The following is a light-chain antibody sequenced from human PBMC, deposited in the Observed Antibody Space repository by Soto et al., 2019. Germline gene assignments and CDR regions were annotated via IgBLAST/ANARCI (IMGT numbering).Light chain of an antibody. V-gene: IGLV2-14*01. Sequence: QSALTQPASVSGSPGQSITISCTGTSSDIAVYSYVSWFQQHPVKAPKLIIYDVSNRPSGVSSRFSGSKSGNTASLTISGLQAEDESDYYCSSYTITSTVVFGGGTQLTVL. CDR1: SSDIAVYSY. J-gene: IGLJ2*01. CDR2: DVS. CDR3: SSYTITSTVV.